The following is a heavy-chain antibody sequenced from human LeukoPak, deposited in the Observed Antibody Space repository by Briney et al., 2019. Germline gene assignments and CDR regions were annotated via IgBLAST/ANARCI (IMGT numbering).Heavy chain of an antibody. CDR1: GFTFSNYA. V-gene: IGHV3-23*01. D-gene: IGHD4-17*01. J-gene: IGHJ4*02. CDR2: ISGGAGTP. Sequence: GGSLRLSCAASGFTFSNYAMSWVRQAPGKGLEWVSGISGGAGTPYYADSVKGRFTISRDNSKNTLYLQMSSLRAEDTAVYYCAKRRTTVITMDYFEYWGQGTLVTVSS. CDR3: AKRRTTVITMDYFEY.